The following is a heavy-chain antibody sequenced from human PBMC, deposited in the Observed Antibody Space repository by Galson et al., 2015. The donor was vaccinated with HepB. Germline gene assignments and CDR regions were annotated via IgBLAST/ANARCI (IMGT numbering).Heavy chain of an antibody. V-gene: IGHV7-4-1*02. CDR3: ARPGELGYCSSTSCSDFDY. J-gene: IGHJ4*02. D-gene: IGHD2-2*01. Sequence: SVKVSCKASGYTFTSYAMNWVRQAPGQGLEWMGWINTNTGNPTYAQGFTGRFVFSLDTSVSTAYLQISSLKAEDTAVYYCARPGELGYCSSTSCSDFDYWGQGTLVTVSS. CDR1: GYTFTSYA. CDR2: INTNTGNP.